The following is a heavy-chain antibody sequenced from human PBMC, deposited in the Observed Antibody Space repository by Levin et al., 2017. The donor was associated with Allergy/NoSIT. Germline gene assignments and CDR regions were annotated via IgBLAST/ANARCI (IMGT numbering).Heavy chain of an antibody. CDR2: INHSGST. Sequence: PSETLSLTCAVYGGSFSGYYWSWIRQPPGKGLEWIGEINHSGSTNYNPSLKSRVTISVDTSKNQFSLKLSSVTAADTAVYYCARRPIVGAVGPFDYWGQGTLVTVSS. D-gene: IGHD1-26*01. CDR1: GGSFSGYY. J-gene: IGHJ4*02. V-gene: IGHV4-34*01. CDR3: ARRPIVGAVGPFDY.